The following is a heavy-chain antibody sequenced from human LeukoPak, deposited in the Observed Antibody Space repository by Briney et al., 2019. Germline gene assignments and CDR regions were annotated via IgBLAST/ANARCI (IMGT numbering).Heavy chain of an antibody. J-gene: IGHJ4*02. Sequence: PGGSLRLSCTGSGFIFGDYAMNWVRQAPGKGLEWVGFVRRKAYGETTEYAASVKGRFTISRDDSRSIAYLQMNSLKTEDTAMYYCIRDLGYYSGWYEYFDYWGQGTLVTVSS. V-gene: IGHV3-49*04. D-gene: IGHD6-19*01. CDR2: VRRKAYGETT. CDR3: IRDLGYYSGWYEYFDY. CDR1: GFIFGDYA.